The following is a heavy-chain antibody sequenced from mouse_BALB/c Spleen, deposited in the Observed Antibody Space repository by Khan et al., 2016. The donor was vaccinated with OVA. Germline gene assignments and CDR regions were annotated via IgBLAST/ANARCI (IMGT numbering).Heavy chain of an antibody. D-gene: IGHD1-1*01. J-gene: IGHJ3*01. CDR2: ISSDGSYT. CDR1: GFTFSTYG. V-gene: IGHV5-6*01. Sequence: EVKLVESGGDLVKPGGSLKLSCAASGFTFSTYGMSWVRQTPDKRLEWVATISSDGSYTYYPDSVKGRFTISRDNAKNTLYLQMSSLKSEDTAMYYCARLAYYYNSEGFAYWGQGTLVTVSA. CDR3: ARLAYYYNSEGFAY.